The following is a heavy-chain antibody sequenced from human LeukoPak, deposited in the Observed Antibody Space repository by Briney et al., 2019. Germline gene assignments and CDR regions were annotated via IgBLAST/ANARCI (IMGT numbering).Heavy chain of an antibody. CDR3: AKSHASIWNVYDY. CDR2: ITAGGDST. J-gene: IGHJ4*02. D-gene: IGHD6-13*01. V-gene: IGHV3-23*01. Sequence: PGGSLRLSWAASGLTFSGFSMRWAHLAPGEGLEWVSAITAGGDSTYYAESVKGRFTISRDNLKNMVFLQMSTLRAEDTAIYYCAKSHASIWNVYDYGGQGTLVTVSS. CDR1: GLTFSGFS.